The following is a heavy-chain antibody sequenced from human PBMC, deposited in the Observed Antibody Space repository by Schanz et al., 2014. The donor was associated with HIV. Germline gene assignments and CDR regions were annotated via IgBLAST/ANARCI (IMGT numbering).Heavy chain of an antibody. CDR1: GFTFDDYA. CDR2: ISWNSGSL. Sequence: EVQLLESGGGLVQPGGSLRLSCAASGFTFDDYAMHWVRQAPGKGLEWVAYISWNSGSLDYADSVKGRFTISRDNSKDMLFLQMDDVRGDDTAIYYCAKEYGSGWGRYFYPMDVWGQGTTVIVS. J-gene: IGHJ6*02. D-gene: IGHD2-15*01. CDR3: AKEYGSGWGRYFYPMDV. V-gene: IGHV3-9*01.